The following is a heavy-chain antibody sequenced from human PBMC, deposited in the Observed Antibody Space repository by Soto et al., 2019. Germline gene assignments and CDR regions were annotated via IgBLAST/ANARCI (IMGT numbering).Heavy chain of an antibody. V-gene: IGHV4-34*01. D-gene: IGHD2-2*01. Sequence: PSETLSLTCAVYGGSFSGHYWSWIRQPPGKGLEWIGEVNHSGSTNYNPSLKSRVTISLDTSKNQFFLKLTSVTAADTALYYCARVVPTPNRPWGLWSGASDIWGQGTMVT. CDR3: ARVVPTPNRPWGLWSGASDI. CDR2: VNHSGST. CDR1: GGSFSGHY. J-gene: IGHJ3*02.